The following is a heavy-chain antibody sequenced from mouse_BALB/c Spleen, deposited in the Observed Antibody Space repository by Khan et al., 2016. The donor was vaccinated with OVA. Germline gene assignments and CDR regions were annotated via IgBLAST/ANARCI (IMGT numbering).Heavy chain of an antibody. D-gene: IGHD2-10*02. J-gene: IGHJ2*01. CDR2: ISGDSSTI. Sequence: DVQLVESGGGLVQPGGSRKLSCVASGFTFSNFGMHWVRQAPEQGLEWVAYISGDSSTIYYKDTVKGRFTISRANHKNTLFLQLTSLGSDDTTMLYCAGCCFCGYDFDQGGQGTTVTVSA. V-gene: IGHV5-17*02. CDR3: AGCCFCGYDFDQ. CDR1: GFTFSNFG.